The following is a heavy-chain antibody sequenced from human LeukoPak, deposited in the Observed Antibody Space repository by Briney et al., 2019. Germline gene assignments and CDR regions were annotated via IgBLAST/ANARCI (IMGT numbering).Heavy chain of an antibody. V-gene: IGHV1-69*13. CDR1: GGTFSSYA. J-gene: IGHJ6*02. D-gene: IGHD6-6*01. Sequence: SVKVSCKASGGTFSSYAISWVRQAPGQGLEWMGGIIPIFGTANYAQKFQGRVTITADESTSTAYMELSSLRSEDTAVYYCAREGGVEQLVSYYGMDVWGQGTTVTVSS. CDR3: AREGGVEQLVSYYGMDV. CDR2: IIPIFGTA.